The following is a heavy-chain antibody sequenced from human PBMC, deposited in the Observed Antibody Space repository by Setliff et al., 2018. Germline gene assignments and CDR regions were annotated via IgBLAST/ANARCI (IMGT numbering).Heavy chain of an antibody. CDR1: GGSISSSSYY. D-gene: IGHD3-3*01. J-gene: IGHJ4*02. CDR3: ARRETYYNFWSGYYAY. V-gene: IGHV4-39*07. Sequence: LSLTCTVSGGSISSSSYYWGWIRQPPGKGLEWIGSIYYSGSTYYNPSLKSRVTISVDTSKNQFSLKLSSVTAADTAVYYCARRETYYNFWSGYYAYWGQGTRVTV. CDR2: IYYSGST.